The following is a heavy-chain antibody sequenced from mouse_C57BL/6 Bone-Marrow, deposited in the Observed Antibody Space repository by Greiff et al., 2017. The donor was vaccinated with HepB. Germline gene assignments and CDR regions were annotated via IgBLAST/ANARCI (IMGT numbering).Heavy chain of an antibody. CDR1: GFTFSSYA. J-gene: IGHJ3*01. CDR3: ASERGGDGAY. D-gene: IGHD1-2*01. Sequence: EVQGVESGGGLVKPGGSLKLSCAASGFTFSSYAMSWVRQTPEKRLEWVATISDGGSYTYYPDNVKGRFTISRDNAKNNLYLQMSHLKSEDTAMYYCASERGGDGAYWGQGTLVTVSA. V-gene: IGHV5-4*01. CDR2: ISDGGSYT.